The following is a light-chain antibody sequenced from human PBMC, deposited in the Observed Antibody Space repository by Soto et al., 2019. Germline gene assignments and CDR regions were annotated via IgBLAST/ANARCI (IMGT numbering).Light chain of an antibody. Sequence: IQLTQSPSSLSASVGDRVTITCRASQGISSYLAWYQQKPGKAPNLLIYAASTLQRGVPSRFSGSGSGTDFTLTISSLQPVDFATYYCQQLNSYPPTFGGGTKVDIK. J-gene: IGKJ4*01. CDR3: QQLNSYPPT. CDR2: AAS. CDR1: QGISSY. V-gene: IGKV1-9*01.